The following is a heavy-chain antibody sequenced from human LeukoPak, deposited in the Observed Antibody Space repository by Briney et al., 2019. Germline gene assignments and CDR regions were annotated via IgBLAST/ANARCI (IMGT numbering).Heavy chain of an antibody. D-gene: IGHD6-19*01. V-gene: IGHV4-59*08. J-gene: IGHJ4*02. Sequence: ASETLSLTCTVSGGSISSYYWSWIRQPPGKGLEWIGYIYYSGSTNYNPSLKSRLTISIDMSKNQFSLKLSSVTAADTAVYYCARQEGSGWYYWGQGTLVTVSS. CDR2: IYYSGST. CDR1: GGSISSYY. CDR3: ARQEGSGWYY.